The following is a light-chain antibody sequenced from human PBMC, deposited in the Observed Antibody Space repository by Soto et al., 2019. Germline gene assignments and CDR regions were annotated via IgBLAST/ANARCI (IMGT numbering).Light chain of an antibody. CDR3: QQYNSYPYT. V-gene: IGKV1-5*03. J-gene: IGKJ2*01. Sequence: DIQMTQSPSTLSASVGDRVTITCRASQSISSWLAWYQQKPGKAPKLLIYKASSLESGVPSRFSGSGSGTEFTLTISSLQPEDFANYYCQQYNSYPYTFGQGTKLEIK. CDR1: QSISSW. CDR2: KAS.